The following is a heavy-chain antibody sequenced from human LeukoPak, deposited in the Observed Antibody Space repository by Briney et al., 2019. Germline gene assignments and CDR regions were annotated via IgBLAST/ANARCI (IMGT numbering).Heavy chain of an antibody. CDR2: ISAYNGNT. Sequence: ASVKVSCKASGYTFTSYGISWVRQAPGQGLEWMGWISAYNGNTSYAQKLQGRVTMTTDTSTSTAYMELRSLRSDDTAVYYCRIVVVPAAMGKLLDYWGQGTLVTVSS. V-gene: IGHV1-18*01. J-gene: IGHJ4*02. CDR1: GYTFTSYG. CDR3: RIVVVPAAMGKLLDY. D-gene: IGHD2-2*01.